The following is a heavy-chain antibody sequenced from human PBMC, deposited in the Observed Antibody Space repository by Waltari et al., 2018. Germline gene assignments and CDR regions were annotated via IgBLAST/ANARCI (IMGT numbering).Heavy chain of an antibody. J-gene: IGHJ2*01. CDR3: AKADFGNPYWFFDL. V-gene: IGHV3-23*01. D-gene: IGHD3-10*01. Sequence: EGQLLESGGGLVQTGGSLRLPCAASGFMVSIYPMTLVRQAPGKGLEWVSTITADGRSRNYADSVKGRFTISRDNSKNILDPQMNTLRAEDTAVYFCAKADFGNPYWFFDLWGRGTLLTVSS. CDR1: GFMVSIYP. CDR2: ITADGRSR.